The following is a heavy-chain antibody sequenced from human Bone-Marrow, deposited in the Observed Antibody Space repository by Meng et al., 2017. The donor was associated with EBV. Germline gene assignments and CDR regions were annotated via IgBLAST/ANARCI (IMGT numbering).Heavy chain of an antibody. V-gene: IGHV4-59*01. Sequence: QPQHAGPGLGKPPENTPLPFTAVGGSYSSYNWCWIGRPPGTGLEWIGYIYYSWSTNYNPSLKSRVAISVDTSKNQFSLKLRSVTAADTAVYYCESATYYYDSSGYSHALDYWGQGTLVTVSS. CDR2: IYYSWST. CDR1: GGSYSSYN. D-gene: IGHD3-22*01. J-gene: IGHJ4*02. CDR3: ESATYYYDSSGYSHALDY.